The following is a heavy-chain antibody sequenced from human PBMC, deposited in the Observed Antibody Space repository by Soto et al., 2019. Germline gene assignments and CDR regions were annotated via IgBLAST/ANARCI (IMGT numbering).Heavy chain of an antibody. Sequence: PGGSLRLSCAASGFTFSSYAMHWVRQAPGKGLEWVAVISYDGSNKYYADSVKGRFTISRDNSKNTLYLQMNSLRAEDTAVYYCARGPYPWTDYYGSGLLLDYWGQGTLVTVSS. J-gene: IGHJ4*02. V-gene: IGHV3-30-3*01. D-gene: IGHD3-10*01. CDR2: ISYDGSNK. CDR3: ARGPYPWTDYYGSGLLLDY. CDR1: GFTFSSYA.